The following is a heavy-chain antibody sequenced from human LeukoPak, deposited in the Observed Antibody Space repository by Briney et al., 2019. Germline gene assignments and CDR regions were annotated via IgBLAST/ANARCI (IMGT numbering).Heavy chain of an antibody. V-gene: IGHV3-21*01. CDR3: ARDVSGV. D-gene: IGHD5/OR15-5a*01. Sequence: PGGSLRLSCTASGFKFDDYGMTWVRHAPGKGLEWVSSISSSSSYIYYADSVKGRFTISRDNAKNSLYLQMNSLRAEDTAVYYCARDVSGVWGKGTTVTVSS. J-gene: IGHJ6*04. CDR2: ISSSSSYI. CDR1: GFKFDDYG.